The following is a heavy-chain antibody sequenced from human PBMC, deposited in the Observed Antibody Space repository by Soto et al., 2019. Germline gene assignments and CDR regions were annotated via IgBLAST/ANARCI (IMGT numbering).Heavy chain of an antibody. J-gene: IGHJ5*02. CDR1: GGSISSSTYY. V-gene: IGHV4-39*07. CDR3: ARVGYYDSTQSGYWFDP. CDR2: VYHSGST. D-gene: IGHD3-22*01. Sequence: PSETLSLTCTVSGGSISSSTYYWGWIRQPPGKGLEWIGNVYHSGSTYYNPSLKSRVTISVDRSKNQFSLKLSSVTAADTAVYYCARVGYYDSTQSGYWFDPWGQGTLVTVSS.